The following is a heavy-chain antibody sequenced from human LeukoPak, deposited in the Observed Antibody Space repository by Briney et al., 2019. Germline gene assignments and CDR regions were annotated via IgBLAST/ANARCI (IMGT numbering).Heavy chain of an antibody. CDR2: LNTDGSST. V-gene: IGHV3-74*01. CDR3: ARDDAFRGVAMDV. J-gene: IGHJ6*02. D-gene: IGHD3-16*01. Sequence: GGSLRLSCAASGFTFTGYWMHWVRQVPGKGLVWVSRLNTDGSSTSYADSVKGRFTISRDNAKNTLYLQMNSLRAEDTAVYYCARDDAFRGVAMDVWGQGTTVTVPS. CDR1: GFTFTGYW.